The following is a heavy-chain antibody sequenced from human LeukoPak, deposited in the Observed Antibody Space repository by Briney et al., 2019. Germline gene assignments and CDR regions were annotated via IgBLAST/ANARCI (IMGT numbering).Heavy chain of an antibody. CDR2: IKQDGSEK. CDR3: ATLRDYYDSSRYFDY. D-gene: IGHD3-22*01. Sequence: GGSLRLSCAASGFTFSSYEMNWVRQAPGKGLEWVANIKQDGSEKYYVDSVKGRFTISRDNAKNSLYLQMNSLRAEDTAVYYCATLRDYYDSSRYFDYWGQGTLVTVSS. J-gene: IGHJ4*02. V-gene: IGHV3-7*01. CDR1: GFTFSSYE.